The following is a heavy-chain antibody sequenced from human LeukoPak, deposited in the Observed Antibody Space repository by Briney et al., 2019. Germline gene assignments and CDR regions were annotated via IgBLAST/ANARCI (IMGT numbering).Heavy chain of an antibody. CDR2: IKLETDDWTT. CDR1: GFSFSNAW. V-gene: IGHV3-15*01. Sequence: GGSLRLSCAASGFSFSNAWMSWVRQAPGKGLEWVSRIKLETDDWTTDYAAPVKGRFTISRDDSKNTLYLQVNSLKTEDTAVCYCTTDRRGAGIVAHGTWTFDYWGQGTLVTVSS. CDR3: TTDRRGAGIVAHGTWTFDY. J-gene: IGHJ4*02. D-gene: IGHD6-13*01.